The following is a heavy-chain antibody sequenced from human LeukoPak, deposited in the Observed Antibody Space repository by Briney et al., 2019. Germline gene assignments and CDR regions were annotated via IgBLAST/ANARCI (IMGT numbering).Heavy chain of an antibody. CDR3: VRQRGASGTINHFDP. J-gene: IGHJ5*02. Sequence: GESLKISCKTSGYSFTTYWIGWVRQMPGTGLEWVGAVYPDDSDTRYSPSFQGQVVISADRSIRTAYLQWNTLKTSDTAMYYCVRQRGASGTINHFDPWGQGTLVTVSS. CDR1: GYSFTTYW. D-gene: IGHD3-10*01. V-gene: IGHV5-51*01. CDR2: VYPDDSDT.